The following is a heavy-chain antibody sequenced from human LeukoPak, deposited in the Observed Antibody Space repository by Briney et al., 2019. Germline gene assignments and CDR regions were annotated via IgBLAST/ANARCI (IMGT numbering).Heavy chain of an antibody. V-gene: IGHV4-39*07. CDR1: GGSISGSSSY. CDR2: INHSGST. D-gene: IGHD4-17*01. Sequence: SETLSLTCTVSGGSISGSSSYWGWIRQPPGKGLEWIGEINHSGSTNYNPSLKSRVTISVDTSKNQFSLKLSSVTAADTAVYYCARGVRDGDYWRYYYYYMDVWGKGTTVTVSS. J-gene: IGHJ6*03. CDR3: ARGVRDGDYWRYYYYYMDV.